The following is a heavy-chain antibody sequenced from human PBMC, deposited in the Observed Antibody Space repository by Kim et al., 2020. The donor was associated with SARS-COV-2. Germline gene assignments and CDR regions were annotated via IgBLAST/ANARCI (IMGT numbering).Heavy chain of an antibody. CDR2: VYHSGST. V-gene: IGHV4-4*02. CDR1: GGSFSSGNW. Sequence: SETLSLTCAVSGGSFSSGNWWTWVRQSPGKGLEWIGEVYHSGSTNYNPSRKSRVTVSVDKSRNQFFLRLSSVTAADTAVYYCARAKSYYNYGMDVWGQGTTVTVAS. D-gene: IGHD5-12*01. J-gene: IGHJ6*02. CDR3: ARAKSYYNYGMDV.